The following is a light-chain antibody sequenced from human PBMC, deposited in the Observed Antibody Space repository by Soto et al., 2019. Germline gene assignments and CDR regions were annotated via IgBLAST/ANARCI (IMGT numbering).Light chain of an antibody. J-gene: IGKJ1*01. CDR2: GAS. V-gene: IGKV3-20*01. Sequence: EIVLTQSPGTLSLSPGERVTLSCRASQSVSSNYVAWFHQKPGQAPRLLIYGASSRATGVPDRFSASGSGTDFTLTISRLEPEDFAVYYCQQYISSPLTFGQGTKVDIK. CDR3: QQYISSPLT. CDR1: QSVSSNY.